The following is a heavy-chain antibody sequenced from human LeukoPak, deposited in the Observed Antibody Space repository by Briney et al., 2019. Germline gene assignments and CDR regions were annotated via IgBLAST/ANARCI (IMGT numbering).Heavy chain of an antibody. CDR1: GGTFSSYA. Sequence: ASVKVSCKASGGTFSSYAISWVRQAPGQGLEWMGRIIPILGIANYAQKFQGRVTMTRDTSISTAYMELSRLRSDDTAVYYCARGVISWFDYWGQGTLVTVSS. CDR2: IIPILGIA. D-gene: IGHD3-10*01. V-gene: IGHV1-69*04. J-gene: IGHJ4*02. CDR3: ARGVISWFDY.